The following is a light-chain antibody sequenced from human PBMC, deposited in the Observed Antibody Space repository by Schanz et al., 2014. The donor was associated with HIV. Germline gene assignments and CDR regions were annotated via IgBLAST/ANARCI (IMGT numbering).Light chain of an antibody. CDR1: QSISSW. CDR2: DAS. CDR3: QQYQT. J-gene: IGKJ3*01. Sequence: DIQMTQSPSTLSASVGDRVTITCRASQSISSWLAWYQQKPGKAPKLLIYDASNLETGVPSRFSGSGSGTDFTFTISSLQPEDIATYYCQQYQTFGPGTKVDIK. V-gene: IGKV1-5*01.